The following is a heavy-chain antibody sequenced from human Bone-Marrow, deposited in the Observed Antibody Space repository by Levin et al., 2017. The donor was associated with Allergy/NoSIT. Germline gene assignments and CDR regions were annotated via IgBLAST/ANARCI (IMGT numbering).Heavy chain of an antibody. V-gene: IGHV3-33*01. Sequence: LSLTCAASGFTFSSYGMHWVRQAPGKGLEWVAVIWYDGSNKYYADSVKGRFTISRDNSKNTLYLQMNSLRAEDTAVYYCAREIRRGITMVQGVISLGYWGQGTLVTVSS. CDR1: GFTFSSYG. J-gene: IGHJ4*02. CDR3: AREIRRGITMVQGVISLGY. D-gene: IGHD3-10*01. CDR2: IWYDGSNK.